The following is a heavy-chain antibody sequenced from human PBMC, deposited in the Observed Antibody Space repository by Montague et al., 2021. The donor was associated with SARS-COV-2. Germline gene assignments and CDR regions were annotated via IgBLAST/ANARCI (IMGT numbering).Heavy chain of an antibody. D-gene: IGHD2-21*01. J-gene: IGHJ3*02. V-gene: IGHV4-59*08. CDR1: GDSVDSFS. Sequence: SETLSLTCLVSGDSVDSFSWSWTRQSPGKGLEWIGSISDSGTTHINPALKSRAAISTDRSKTEISLRMTSVTAADTAVYSCARHQDLFSTEGVIGFDIWGPGTMVIVSS. CDR3: ARHQDLFSTEGVIGFDI. CDR2: ISDSGTT.